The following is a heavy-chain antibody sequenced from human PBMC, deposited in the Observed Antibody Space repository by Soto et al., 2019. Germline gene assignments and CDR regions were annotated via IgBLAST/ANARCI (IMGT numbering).Heavy chain of an antibody. CDR1: GFPFSSYD. J-gene: IGHJ6*02. Sequence: TGGSLRLSCAASGFPFSSYDMHWVRQATGKGLEWVSAIGTAGDTYYPGSVKGRFTISRENAKNSLYLQMNSLRAEDTAVYYCARVRSSSWLGTFYYGMDVWGQGTTVTVSS. V-gene: IGHV3-13*01. D-gene: IGHD6-13*01. CDR3: ARVRSSSWLGTFYYGMDV. CDR2: IGTAGDT.